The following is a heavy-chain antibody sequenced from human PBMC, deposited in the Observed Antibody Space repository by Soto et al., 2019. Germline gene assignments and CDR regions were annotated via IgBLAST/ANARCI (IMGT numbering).Heavy chain of an antibody. J-gene: IGHJ4*02. Sequence: PGGSLRLSCVVSVFPFGANAMSWVRQAPGKGLEWVSGLSNTGRRTSYADSVKGRFNISRDNSENTVYLQMNSLRVEDTAVYYCATEMGATQGPFANWGQGTLVTVSS. CDR1: VFPFGANA. CDR2: LSNTGRRT. V-gene: IGHV3-23*01. D-gene: IGHD1-26*01. CDR3: ATEMGATQGPFAN.